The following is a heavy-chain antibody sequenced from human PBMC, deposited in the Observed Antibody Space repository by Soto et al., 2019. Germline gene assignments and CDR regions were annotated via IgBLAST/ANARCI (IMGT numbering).Heavy chain of an antibody. J-gene: IGHJ4*02. CDR3: AREIVVVVAAYFDY. D-gene: IGHD2-15*01. Sequence: GGSLRLSCAASGFTFSSYWMHWVRQAPGKGLVWVSRINSDGSSTSYADSVKGRFTISRDNAKNTLYLQMNSLRAEDTAVYYCAREIVVVVAAYFDYWGQGTLVTVSS. CDR1: GFTFSSYW. CDR2: INSDGSST. V-gene: IGHV3-74*01.